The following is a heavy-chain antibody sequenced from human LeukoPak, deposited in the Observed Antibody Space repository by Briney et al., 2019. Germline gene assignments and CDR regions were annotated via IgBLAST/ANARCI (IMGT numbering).Heavy chain of an antibody. J-gene: IGHJ4*02. V-gene: IGHV3-49*04. CDR3: TRARGYSYGYIDY. CDR2: IRSKAYGVKP. D-gene: IGHD5-18*01. Sequence: GGSLRLSCTASGFSFGDYAMSWVRQAPGKGLEWVGFIRSKAYGVKPEYAASVEGRFTISRDDSKSIAYLQMNSLKTEDTAVYYCTRARGYSYGYIDYWGQGTLVTVSS. CDR1: GFSFGDYA.